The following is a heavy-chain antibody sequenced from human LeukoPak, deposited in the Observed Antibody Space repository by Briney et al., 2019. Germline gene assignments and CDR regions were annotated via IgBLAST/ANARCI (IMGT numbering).Heavy chain of an antibody. CDR1: SGSIRSHF. J-gene: IGHJ4*02. D-gene: IGHD6-6*01. CDR2: IYDSGYT. V-gene: IGHV4-59*11. CDR3: ARTIESRPYYFDS. Sequence: SETLSLTCTVSSGSIRSHFWSWIRRPPGKGLEWIGYIYDSGYTKYSPSLKSRVTISIDTSKNQLSLKLNSVTAADTAVYYCARTIESRPYYFDSWGQGTLVTVSS.